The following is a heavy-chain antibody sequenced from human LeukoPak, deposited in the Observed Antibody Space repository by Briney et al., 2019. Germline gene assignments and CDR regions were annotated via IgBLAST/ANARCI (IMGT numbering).Heavy chain of an antibody. D-gene: IGHD3-10*01. CDR3: AREATYYYRDF. J-gene: IGHJ4*02. CDR1: GFTFSSHG. V-gene: IGHV3-33*01. CDR2: IWFDGSQT. Sequence: GGSLTLSCVASGFTFSSHGMHWVRQAPGKGLEWVGVIWFDGSQTYYADSVKGRFTISRDDSKNTLFLQMNSLRGDDTAVYFRAREATYYYRDFWGQGTLVTVSS.